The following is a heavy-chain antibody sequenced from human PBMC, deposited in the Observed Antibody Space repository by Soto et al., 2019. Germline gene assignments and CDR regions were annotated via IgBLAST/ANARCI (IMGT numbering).Heavy chain of an antibody. Sequence: GGSLRLSCAAYGLTSSNAWMSWVRQAPGKGLEWVGRIKSKTDGGTTDYAAPVKGRFTISRDDSKKTLYLLMNSLKTEDTAVYYYATYLRLATAPYNFDYWGQGTLVTVSA. CDR1: GLTSSNAW. CDR3: ATYLRLATAPYNFDY. CDR2: IKSKTDGGTT. D-gene: IGHD5-12*01. J-gene: IGHJ4*02. V-gene: IGHV3-15*01.